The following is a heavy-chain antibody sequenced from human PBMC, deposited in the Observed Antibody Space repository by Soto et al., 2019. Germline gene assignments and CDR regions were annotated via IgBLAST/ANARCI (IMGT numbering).Heavy chain of an antibody. Sequence: GGSLRLSCAASGFTFSSYGMHWVRQAPGKGLEWVAVISYDGSNKYYADSVKGRFTISRDNSKNTLYLQMNSLRAEDTAVYYCATQVVPAASTAYWGQGILVTVSS. CDR2: ISYDGSNK. V-gene: IGHV3-30*03. J-gene: IGHJ4*02. CDR1: GFTFSSYG. D-gene: IGHD2-2*01. CDR3: ATQVVPAASTAY.